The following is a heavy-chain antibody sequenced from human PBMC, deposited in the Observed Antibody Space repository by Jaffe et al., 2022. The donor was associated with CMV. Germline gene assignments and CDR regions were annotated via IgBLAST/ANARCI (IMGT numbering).Heavy chain of an antibody. J-gene: IGHJ4*02. D-gene: IGHD3-10*01. CDR3: AKVPTRLDITFYFDF. V-gene: IGHV3-30*18. CDR2: ISFDGSNK. Sequence: QVQLVESGGGVVRPGGSLRLSCAASGLTFSNYGMHWVRQAPGKGLEWVAAISFDGSNKYYADSVKGRFTISRDNSMGTLFLQMSSLGAEDTAIYYCAKVPTRLDITFYFDFWGQGALVSVS. CDR1: GLTFSNYG.